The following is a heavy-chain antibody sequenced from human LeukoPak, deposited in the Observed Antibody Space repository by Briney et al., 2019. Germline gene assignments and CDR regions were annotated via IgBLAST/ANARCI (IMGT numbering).Heavy chain of an antibody. CDR3: ARESPDFCSGYGIDY. CDR1: GGSISSGGYY. D-gene: IGHD3-3*01. J-gene: IGHJ4*02. CDR2: IYHSGST. Sequence: PSQTLSLTCTVSGGSISSGGYYWSWIRQPPGKGLEWIGYIYHSGSTNYNPSLKSRVTISVDRSKNQFSLKLSSVTAADTAVYYCARESPDFCSGYGIDYWGQGTLVTVSS. V-gene: IGHV4-30-2*01.